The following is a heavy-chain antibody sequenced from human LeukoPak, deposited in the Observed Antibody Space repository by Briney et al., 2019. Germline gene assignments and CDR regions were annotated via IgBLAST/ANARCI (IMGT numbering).Heavy chain of an antibody. J-gene: IGHJ4*02. CDR2: IYSGGST. V-gene: IGHV3-53*01. D-gene: IGHD5-12*01. CDR3: TPLHDGKVDSAPFDY. CDR1: GFTVSSNY. Sequence: GSLRLSCAASGFTVSSNYMSWVRQAPGKGLEWVSVIYSGGSTYYADSVKGRFTISRDNSKNTLYLQMNSLRAEDTAVYYCTPLHDGKVDSAPFDYWGQGTLDTVSS.